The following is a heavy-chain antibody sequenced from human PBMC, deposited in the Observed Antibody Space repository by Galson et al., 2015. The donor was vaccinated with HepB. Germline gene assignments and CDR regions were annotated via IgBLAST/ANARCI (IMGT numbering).Heavy chain of an antibody. CDR1: GGSISSGDYY. D-gene: IGHD3-10*01. J-gene: IGHJ6*03. CDR3: ARGGGNYFYYMDV. Sequence: LSLTCTVSGGSISSGDYYWSWVRQPPGKGLEWIGYIYDSGSTYYNPSLKSRLTMSVDTSKNQFSLKLSSVTAADTAVYHCARGGGNYFYYMDVWGKGTTVTVS. V-gene: IGHV4-30-4*01. CDR2: IYDSGST.